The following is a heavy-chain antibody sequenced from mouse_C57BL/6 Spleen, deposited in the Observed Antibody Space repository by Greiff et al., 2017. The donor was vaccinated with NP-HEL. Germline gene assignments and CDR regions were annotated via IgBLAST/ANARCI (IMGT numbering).Heavy chain of an antibody. J-gene: IGHJ4*01. V-gene: IGHV5-9-1*02. Sequence: EVKLVESGEGLVKPGGSLKLSCAASGFTFSSYAMSWVRQTPEKRLEWVAYISSGGDYIYYADTVKGRFTISRDNARNTLYLQMSSLKSEDTAMYYCTRDGHYYGNYYAMDYWGQGTSVTVSS. CDR1: GFTFSSYA. CDR2: ISSGGDYI. D-gene: IGHD1-1*01. CDR3: TRDGHYYGNYYAMDY.